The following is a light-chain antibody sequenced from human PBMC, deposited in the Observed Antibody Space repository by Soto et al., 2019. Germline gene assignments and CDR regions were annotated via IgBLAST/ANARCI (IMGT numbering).Light chain of an antibody. V-gene: IGLV2-8*01. Sequence: SALTEPPCASGSPGQSVTISCTGTSSDVGGYNYVSWYQQHPGKAPKLMIYEVSKRPSGVPDRFSGSKSGNTTSLTVSGLQAEDEADYYCSSYAGTNNVVFGGGTQLTVL. CDR1: SSDVGGYNY. J-gene: IGLJ2*01. CDR2: EVS. CDR3: SSYAGTNNVV.